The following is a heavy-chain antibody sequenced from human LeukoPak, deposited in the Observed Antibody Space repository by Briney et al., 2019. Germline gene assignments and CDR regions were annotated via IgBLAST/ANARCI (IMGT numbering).Heavy chain of an antibody. Sequence: ASVKVSCKASGYTFTSYSMNWVRQAPGQGLEWMGWINTNTGNPTYAQGFTGRFVFSLDTSVSTAYLEITSLKAEDTAVYYCARGTTTGGPGYWGQGTLVTVSS. J-gene: IGHJ4*02. CDR3: ARGTTTGGPGY. V-gene: IGHV7-4-1*02. CDR2: INTNTGNP. CDR1: GYTFTSYS. D-gene: IGHD2-8*02.